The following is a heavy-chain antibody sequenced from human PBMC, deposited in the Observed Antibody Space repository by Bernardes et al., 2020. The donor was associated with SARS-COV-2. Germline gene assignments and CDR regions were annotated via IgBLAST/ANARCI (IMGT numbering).Heavy chain of an antibody. D-gene: IGHD4-17*01. CDR2: ISARNSNT. V-gene: IGHV1-18*01. J-gene: IGHJ4*02. Sequence: ASVKVSCKASGYSFTTYGISWVRQAPGQGLEWMGWISARNSNTNYAEKFYDRVTMTTDPATGTASMELRSLTSDDTAVYYCARESSADYAGMDYWGQGTPVIVSS. CDR1: GYSFTTYG. CDR3: ARESSADYAGMDY.